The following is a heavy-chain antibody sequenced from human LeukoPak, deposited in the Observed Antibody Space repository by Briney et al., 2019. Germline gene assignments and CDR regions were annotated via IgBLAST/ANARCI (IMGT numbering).Heavy chain of an antibody. D-gene: IGHD3-22*01. Sequence: ASVKVSCKASGYTFTSYGISWVRQAPGQGLEWMGWIGAYNGNTNYAQKLQGRVTMTTDTSTSTAYMELRSLRSDDTAVYYCARTYYYDSSGPYLDYWGQGTLVTV. V-gene: IGHV1-18*01. J-gene: IGHJ4*02. CDR2: IGAYNGNT. CDR1: GYTFTSYG. CDR3: ARTYYYDSSGPYLDY.